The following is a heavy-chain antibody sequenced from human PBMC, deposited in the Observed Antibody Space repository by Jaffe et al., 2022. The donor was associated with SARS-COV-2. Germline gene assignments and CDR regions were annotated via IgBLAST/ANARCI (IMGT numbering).Heavy chain of an antibody. J-gene: IGHJ4*02. V-gene: IGHV3-15*01. CDR3: TATLGY. D-gene: IGHD7-27*01. Sequence: EVQLVESGGGLVEPGGSLRVSCAASGFTVSDAWMTWVRQAPGKGLEWVGRIKRKTDGGATDFAAPVKGRFTILRDDSKNTVHLQMNSLKTEDTAVYYCTATLGYWGQGTLVTVSS. CDR2: IKRKTDGGAT. CDR1: GFTVSDAW.